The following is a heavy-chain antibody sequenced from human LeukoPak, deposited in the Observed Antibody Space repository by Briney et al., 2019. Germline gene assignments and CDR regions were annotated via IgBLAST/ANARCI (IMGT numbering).Heavy chain of an antibody. J-gene: IGHJ4*02. Sequence: ASVKVSCKASGYTFTSYDINWVRQATGQGLEWMGWMNPNSGNTGCAQKFQGRVTMTRNTSISTAYMELSSLRSEDTAVYYCARDIRPSFDYWGQGTLVTVSS. V-gene: IGHV1-8*01. CDR1: GYTFTSYD. CDR3: ARDIRPSFDY. D-gene: IGHD5-12*01. CDR2: MNPNSGNT.